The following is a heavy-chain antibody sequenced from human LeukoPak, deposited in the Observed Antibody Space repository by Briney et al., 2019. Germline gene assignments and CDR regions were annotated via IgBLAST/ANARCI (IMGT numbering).Heavy chain of an antibody. CDR3: ARDGTSTDDY. CDR2: ISGNNDNP. Sequence: ASGKVSCKASGYTFSNFGISWVRQAPGQGLEWMGWISGNNDNPNYGQKFQGRLTVTTDSSTNTAYMELRNLRSDDTAVYYCARDGTSTDDYWGQGTLVTVSS. D-gene: IGHD2-2*01. J-gene: IGHJ4*02. V-gene: IGHV1-18*01. CDR1: GYTFSNFG.